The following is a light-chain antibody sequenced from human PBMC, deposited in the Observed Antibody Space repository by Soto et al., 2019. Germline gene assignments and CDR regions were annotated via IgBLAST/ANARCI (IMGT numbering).Light chain of an antibody. CDR2: GES. J-gene: IGKJ5*01. CDR1: QSVSRR. CDR3: QHEGERQIT. Sequence: EIILTLSPCTXSLYVGPRAPPTCRASQSVSRRLEWYQNRNGKYXRXXTSGESMRESGVHVRLRGRGSGKEFNIKISRLAREDFAVYYCQHEGERQITFGLGTGLEI. V-gene: IGKV3-20*01.